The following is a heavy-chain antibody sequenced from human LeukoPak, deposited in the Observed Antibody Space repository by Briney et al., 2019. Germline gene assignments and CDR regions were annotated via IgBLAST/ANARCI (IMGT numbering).Heavy chain of an antibody. CDR3: ASGSGSYRTPYYYMDV. D-gene: IGHD3-10*01. CDR2: ISGSGEST. V-gene: IGHV3-23*01. CDR1: GFTFSTYA. Sequence: QPGGSLRLSCAASGFTFSTYAMSWVRQAPGKGLEWVSAISGSGESTYYADSVKGRFTISRDNSKNTLYLQMNSLRAEDTAVYYCASGSGSYRTPYYYMDVWGTGTTVTVSS. J-gene: IGHJ6*03.